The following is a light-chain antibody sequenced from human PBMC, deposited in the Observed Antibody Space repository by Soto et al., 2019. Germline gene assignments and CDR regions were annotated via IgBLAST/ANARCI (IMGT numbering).Light chain of an antibody. J-gene: IGLJ3*02. Sequence: QSALTQPASVSGSPGQSITISCTGTSSDVGGYDYVSWYQQHPGKTPKLIIYEVSNRPSGISNRFSGSQSAYTASLTISGLQTEDEADYYCRSYTSGSAWVFGGGTKLTVL. V-gene: IGLV2-14*01. CDR1: SSDVGGYDY. CDR2: EVS. CDR3: RSYTSGSAWV.